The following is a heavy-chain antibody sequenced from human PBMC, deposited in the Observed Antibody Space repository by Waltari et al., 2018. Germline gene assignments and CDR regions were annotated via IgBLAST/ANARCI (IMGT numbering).Heavy chain of an antibody. CDR2: INHSGST. V-gene: IGHV4-34*01. J-gene: IGHJ5*02. Sequence: QVQLQQWGAGLLKPSETLSLTCAVYGGSLSGYYWSWIRQPPGKGLEWIGEINHSGSTNYNPSLKSRVTISVDTSKNQFSLKLSSVTAADTAVYYCARGGWFDPWGQGTLVTVSS. CDR3: ARGGWFDP. CDR1: GGSLSGYY.